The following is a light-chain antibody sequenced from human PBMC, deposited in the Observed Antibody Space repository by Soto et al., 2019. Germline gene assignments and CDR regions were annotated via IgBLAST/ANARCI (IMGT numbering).Light chain of an antibody. CDR1: QSVSSY. Sequence: EIVLTQSPATRSLSPGERATLSCRASQSVSSYLAWYQQKPGQAPRLLIYDASNRATGIPARFSGSGSGTDFTLTISSLEPEDFAVYYCQQRSNWPRFGQGTKVEIK. V-gene: IGKV3-11*01. CDR3: QQRSNWPR. J-gene: IGKJ1*01. CDR2: DAS.